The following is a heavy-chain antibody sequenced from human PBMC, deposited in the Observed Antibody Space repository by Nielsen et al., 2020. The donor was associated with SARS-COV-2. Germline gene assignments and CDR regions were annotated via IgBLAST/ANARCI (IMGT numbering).Heavy chain of an antibody. J-gene: IGHJ4*02. Sequence: ASVKVSCKASGYTFTSYYMHWVRQAPGQGLEWRGIINPRGGSTSYAQKFQGRVTMTRDTSTSTVYMELSSLRAEDTAVYYCARVAPYSIGWESEFDYWGQGTLVTVSS. CDR2: INPRGGST. D-gene: IGHD6-19*01. V-gene: IGHV1-46*01. CDR3: ARVAPYSIGWESEFDY. CDR1: GYTFTSYY.